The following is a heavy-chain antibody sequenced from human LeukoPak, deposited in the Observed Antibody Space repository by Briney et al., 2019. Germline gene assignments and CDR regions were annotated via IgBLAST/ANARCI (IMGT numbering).Heavy chain of an antibody. Sequence: SETLSLTCTVSGGSISSYYWSWIRQPPEKGLEWIGYIYYSGSTKYNPSLKSRVTISVDTSKNQFSLRLSSVTAADTAMYYCAREKYGGSNDYWGQGTLVTVSS. V-gene: IGHV4-59*01. CDR1: GGSISSYY. D-gene: IGHD1-26*01. CDR3: AREKYGGSNDY. CDR2: IYYSGST. J-gene: IGHJ4*02.